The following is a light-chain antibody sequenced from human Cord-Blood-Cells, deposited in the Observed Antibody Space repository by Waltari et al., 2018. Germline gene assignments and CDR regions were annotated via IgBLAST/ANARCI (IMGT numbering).Light chain of an antibody. CDR1: SSYVGGYNY. J-gene: IGLJ1*01. CDR2: DVS. V-gene: IGLV2-14*01. Sequence: QSALTQPAFVSGSPGQSITISCTGTSSYVGGYNYVSWYQQHPGKAPKLMIYDVSNRPSGVSNRFSGSKSGNTASLTISGLQAEDEADYYCSSYTSSSTYVFGTGTKVTVL. CDR3: SSYTSSSTYV.